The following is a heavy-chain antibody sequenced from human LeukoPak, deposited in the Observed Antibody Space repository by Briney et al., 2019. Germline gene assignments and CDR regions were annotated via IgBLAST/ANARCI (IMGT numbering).Heavy chain of an antibody. V-gene: IGHV4-39*01. Sequence: SGTLSLTCTVSGGSISSYYWGWIRQPPGKGLEWIGSIYYSGSTYYNPSLKSRVTISVDTSKNQFSLKLSSVTAADTAVYYCARSGIAVAGGTEYYYYMDVWGKGTTVTVSS. CDR2: IYYSGST. CDR3: ARSGIAVAGGTEYYYYMDV. D-gene: IGHD6-19*01. CDR1: GGSISSYY. J-gene: IGHJ6*03.